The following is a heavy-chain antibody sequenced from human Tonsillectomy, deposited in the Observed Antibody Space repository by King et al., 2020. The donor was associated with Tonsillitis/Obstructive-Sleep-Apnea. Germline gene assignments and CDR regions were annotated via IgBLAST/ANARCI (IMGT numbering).Heavy chain of an antibody. CDR1: GYTFTNYW. D-gene: IGHD3-10*01. CDR2: IYPGDSDI. CDR3: VRRASYYKAFDY. Sequence: QLVQSGAEVKKPGESLKISCKGSGYTFTNYWIGWVRQMPGKGLEWMGLIYPGDSDIRYSPSFQCQFTISADKSITTAYLQWSRLKASDTAMYYCVRRASYYKAFDYWGQGTLVTVSS. V-gene: IGHV5-51*01. J-gene: IGHJ4*02.